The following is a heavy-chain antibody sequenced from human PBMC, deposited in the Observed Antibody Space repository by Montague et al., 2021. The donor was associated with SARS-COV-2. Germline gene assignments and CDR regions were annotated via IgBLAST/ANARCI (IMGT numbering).Heavy chain of an antibody. V-gene: IGHV4-34*01. J-gene: IGHJ4*02. CDR3: ARCSLDGGYSGYEVCYFVY. D-gene: IGHD5-12*01. CDR2: INHSGST. CDR1: GDSVSGYY. Sequence: SETLSLTCAVYGDSVSGYYWCWIRQPPGKGLVGSGEINHSGSTDYNPSLNSRVTISVQTSRNQFSLDLLSVTAAATAVYYCARCSLDGGYSGYEVCYFVYWGQGTLVTVSS.